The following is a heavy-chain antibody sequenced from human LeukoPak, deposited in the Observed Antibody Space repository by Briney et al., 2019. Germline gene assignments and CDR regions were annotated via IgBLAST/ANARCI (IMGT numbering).Heavy chain of an antibody. CDR3: AKSQDRIAVAGTLDY. D-gene: IGHD6-19*01. J-gene: IGHJ4*02. Sequence: GGSLRLSCAASGFTFSSYEMNWVRQAPGKGLEWVAFIRFDGSNKYYADSVKGRFTISRDNSKNTLYLQMNSLRAEDTAMYYCAKSQDRIAVAGTLDYWGQGTLVTVSS. V-gene: IGHV3-30*02. CDR2: IRFDGSNK. CDR1: GFTFSSYE.